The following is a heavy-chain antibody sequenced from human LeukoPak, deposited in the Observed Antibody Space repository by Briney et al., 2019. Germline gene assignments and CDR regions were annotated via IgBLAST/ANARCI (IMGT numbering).Heavy chain of an antibody. CDR1: GLTFSSYA. Sequence: GGSLRLSGAASGLTFSSYAIHWVRQAPGKGLDWVSTISGAGGSTYYADSVKGRFTISRDNSRNTVYLQMNSLRAEDTALYYCAKDLEGAIYYFDYWGQGTLVTVSS. CDR2: ISGAGGST. V-gene: IGHV3-23*01. J-gene: IGHJ4*02. D-gene: IGHD1-26*01. CDR3: AKDLEGAIYYFDY.